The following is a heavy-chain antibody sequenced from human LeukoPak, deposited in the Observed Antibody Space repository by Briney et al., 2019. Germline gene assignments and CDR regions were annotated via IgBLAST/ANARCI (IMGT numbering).Heavy chain of an antibody. D-gene: IGHD3-22*01. CDR3: AREKDYYDSSGAVGAFDI. CDR1: GFTFSSYG. J-gene: IGHJ3*02. V-gene: IGHV3-33*01. Sequence: GGSLRLSRAASGFTFSSYGMHWVRQAPGKGLEWVAVIWYDGSNKYYADSVKGRFTISRDNSKNTLYLQMNSLRAEDTAVYYCAREKDYYDSSGAVGAFDIWGQGTMVTVSS. CDR2: IWYDGSNK.